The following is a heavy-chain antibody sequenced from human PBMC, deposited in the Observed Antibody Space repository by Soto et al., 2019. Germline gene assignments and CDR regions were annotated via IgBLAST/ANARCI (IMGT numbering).Heavy chain of an antibody. CDR3: ATDSRRITMIVVVPDAFDI. Sequence: ASVKVSCKVSGYTLTELSMHWVRQAPGKGREWMGGFDPEDGETIYAQKFQGRVTMTEDTSTDTAYMELSSLRSEDTAVYYCATDSRRITMIVVVPDAFDIWGQGXMVTV. J-gene: IGHJ3*02. D-gene: IGHD3-22*01. CDR2: FDPEDGET. V-gene: IGHV1-24*01. CDR1: GYTLTELS.